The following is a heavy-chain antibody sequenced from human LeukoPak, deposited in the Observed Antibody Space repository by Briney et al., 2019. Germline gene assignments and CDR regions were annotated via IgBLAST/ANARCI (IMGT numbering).Heavy chain of an antibody. V-gene: IGHV1-3*01. J-gene: IGHJ4*02. CDR1: GYTFTNYA. D-gene: IGHD2-15*01. CDR3: ARDTRGSRRILPQVKYFDY. Sequence: ASVKVSCEASGYTFTNYAINWVRQAPGQRLEWMGWISAGNGNTKYSQKFQGRVTFTRDTSASTAYMEVSSLRSEDTAVYYCARDTRGSRRILPQVKYFDYWGQGTLVTVSS. CDR2: ISAGNGNT.